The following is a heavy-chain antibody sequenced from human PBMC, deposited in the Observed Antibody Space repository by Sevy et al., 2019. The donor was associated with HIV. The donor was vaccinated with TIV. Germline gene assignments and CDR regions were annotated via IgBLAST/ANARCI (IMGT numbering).Heavy chain of an antibody. CDR3: ARQRDGREYFQH. Sequence: SETLSLTCAVSGYSISSGYYWGWIRQPPGKGLEWIGSIYHSGNTYYNPSLKSRVTISVDTSKNQFSLKLSSVTAADTAVYYCARQRDGREYFQHWGQGTLVTVSS. V-gene: IGHV4-38-2*01. CDR1: GYSISSGYY. D-gene: IGHD1-1*01. CDR2: IYHSGNT. J-gene: IGHJ1*01.